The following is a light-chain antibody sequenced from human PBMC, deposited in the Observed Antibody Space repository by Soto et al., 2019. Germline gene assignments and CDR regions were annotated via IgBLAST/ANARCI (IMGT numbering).Light chain of an antibody. Sequence: QSALTQPPSASGSPXXXVTISCTXXXXXVGGYNYVSWYQQHPGKAPKLMIYEVSKRPSGVPDRFSGSKSGNTASLTVSGLQAEDEADYYCSSYAGSNNYVFGTGTKLTVL. CDR2: EVS. J-gene: IGLJ1*01. CDR3: SSYAGSNNYV. V-gene: IGLV2-8*01. CDR1: XXXVGGYNY.